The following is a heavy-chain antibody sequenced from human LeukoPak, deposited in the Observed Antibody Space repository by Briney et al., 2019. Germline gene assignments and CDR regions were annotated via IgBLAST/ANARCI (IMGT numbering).Heavy chain of an antibody. CDR2: IYSGGST. Sequence: GGSLRLSCAASGFTVSSNYMSWVRQAPGTGLGWFSVIYSGGSTYYADSVKGRFTISRDNTKNTLYLQMNSLRAEDTAVYYCARGGDSSGYTAPFFDYWGQGTLVTVSS. V-gene: IGHV3-53*01. D-gene: IGHD3-22*01. CDR3: ARGGDSSGYTAPFFDY. J-gene: IGHJ4*02. CDR1: GFTVSSNY.